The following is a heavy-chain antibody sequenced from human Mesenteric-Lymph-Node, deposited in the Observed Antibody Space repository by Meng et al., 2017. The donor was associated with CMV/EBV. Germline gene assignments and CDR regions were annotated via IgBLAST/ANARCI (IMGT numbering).Heavy chain of an antibody. J-gene: IGHJ5*02. Sequence: QVQLVQSGAAVKKPGSSVKCSCKASGGTFSSYTISWVRQAPGQGLEWMGRIIPILGIANYAQKFQGRVTITADKSTSTAYMELSSLRSEDTAVYYCAGGIAAAGSRWFDPWGQGTLVTSPQ. D-gene: IGHD6-13*01. V-gene: IGHV1-69*02. CDR3: AGGIAAAGSRWFDP. CDR1: GGTFSSYT. CDR2: IIPILGIA.